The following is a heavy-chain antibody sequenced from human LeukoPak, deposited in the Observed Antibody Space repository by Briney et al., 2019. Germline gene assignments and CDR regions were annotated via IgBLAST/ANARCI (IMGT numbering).Heavy chain of an antibody. D-gene: IGHD3-22*01. J-gene: IGHJ4*02. CDR1: GFTFSTYA. V-gene: IGHV3-23*01. CDR2: IGGSGGST. Sequence: GGSLRLSCAASGFTFSTYAMSWVRQAPGKGLEWVSTIGGSGGSTYYADSVKGRFAISRDNSKNTLYLQMNSLRADDTAVYYCAKRSSDYYWGFDYWGQGTPVTVSS. CDR3: AKRSSDYYWGFDY.